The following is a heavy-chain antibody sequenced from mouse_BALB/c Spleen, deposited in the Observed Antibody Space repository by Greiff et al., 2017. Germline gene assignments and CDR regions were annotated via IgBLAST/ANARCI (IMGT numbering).Heavy chain of an antibody. Sequence: EVQRVESGGGLVQPGGSRKLSCAASGFTFSSFGMHWVRQAPEKGLEWVAYISSGSSTIYYADTVKGRFTISRDNPKNTLFLQMTSLRSEDTAMYYCAREGYGNYGFAYWGQGTLVTVSA. CDR2: ISSGSSTI. D-gene: IGHD2-10*02. V-gene: IGHV5-17*02. CDR3: AREGYGNYGFAY. J-gene: IGHJ3*01. CDR1: GFTFSSFG.